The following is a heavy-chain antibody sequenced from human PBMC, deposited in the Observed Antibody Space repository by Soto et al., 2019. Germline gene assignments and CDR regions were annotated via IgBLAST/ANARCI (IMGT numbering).Heavy chain of an antibody. V-gene: IGHV3-23*01. J-gene: IGHJ4*02. CDR1: GCNCSGHG. Sequence: WGSMRLSWRASGCNCSGHGMSWLRQAPGKGLEWVSAIRGSGGSTYYADSVKGRFTISRDNSKNTLYRQMNSLRAEDTAVYYCSKDDGYDILTGYYTSGYFDYLGQGTLVTVSS. CDR3: SKDDGYDILTGYYTSGYFDY. CDR2: IRGSGGST. D-gene: IGHD3-9*01.